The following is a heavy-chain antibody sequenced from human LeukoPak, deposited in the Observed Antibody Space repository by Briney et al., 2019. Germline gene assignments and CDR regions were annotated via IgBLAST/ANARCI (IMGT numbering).Heavy chain of an antibody. Sequence: GGSLRLSCAASGFSFSSHWVHWVRQAPGKGLVWVSRISDDRSYTSNVDSVKGRFTISRDNAKNSLYLQMNSLRAEDTAVYYCASLKDGYNPGAFDIWGQGTMVTVSS. V-gene: IGHV3-74*01. CDR1: GFSFSSHW. J-gene: IGHJ3*02. CDR2: ISDDRSYT. D-gene: IGHD5-24*01. CDR3: ASLKDGYNPGAFDI.